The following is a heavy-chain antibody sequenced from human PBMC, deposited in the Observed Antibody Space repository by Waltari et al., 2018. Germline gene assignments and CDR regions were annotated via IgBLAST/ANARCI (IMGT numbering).Heavy chain of an antibody. V-gene: IGHV1-2*02. CDR2: INPNRGGT. Sequence: QVQLVQSGAEVKKPGASVKVSCKASGYTFTGYYMHWVRQAPGQGLEWMGWINPNRGGTNYAQKFQGRVTMTRDTSISTAYMELSRLRSDDTAVYYCARAFVVIVAWPGNFDYWGQGTLVTVSS. D-gene: IGHD5-12*01. CDR1: GYTFTGYY. CDR3: ARAFVVIVAWPGNFDY. J-gene: IGHJ4*02.